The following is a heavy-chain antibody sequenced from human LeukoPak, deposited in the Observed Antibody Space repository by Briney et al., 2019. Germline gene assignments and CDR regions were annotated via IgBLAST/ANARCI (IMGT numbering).Heavy chain of an antibody. V-gene: IGHV1-69*06. Sequence: SVKVSCKASGGTFSSYAISWVRQAPGQGLEWMGGIIPIFGTANYAQKFQGRVTITADKSTSTAYMELSSLRSEDMAVYYCARERGAYNWNPFDYWGQGTLVTVSS. CDR3: ARERGAYNWNPFDY. D-gene: IGHD1-20*01. CDR1: GGTFSSYA. CDR2: IIPIFGTA. J-gene: IGHJ4*02.